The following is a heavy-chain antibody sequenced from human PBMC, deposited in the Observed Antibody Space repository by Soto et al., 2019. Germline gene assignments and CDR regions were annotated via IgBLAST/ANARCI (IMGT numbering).Heavy chain of an antibody. J-gene: IGHJ6*02. V-gene: IGHV1-69*13. Sequence: SVKVSCKASGGTFSSYAISWVRQAPGQGLEWMGGIIPIFGTANYAQKFQGRVTITADESTSTAYMELSSLRSEDTAVYYCARGWVTMVRGVIGTAYYYYYGLEVWGQGISVTVSS. D-gene: IGHD3-10*01. CDR3: ARGWVTMVRGVIGTAYYYYYGLEV. CDR2: IIPIFGTA. CDR1: GGTFSSYA.